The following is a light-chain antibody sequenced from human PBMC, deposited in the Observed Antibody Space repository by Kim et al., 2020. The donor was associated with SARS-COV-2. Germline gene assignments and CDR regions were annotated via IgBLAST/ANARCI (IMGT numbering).Light chain of an antibody. J-gene: IGKJ4*02. CDR3: QQCGSSPLT. V-gene: IGKV3-20*01. CDR2: AAS. CDR1: QSVSSSY. Sequence: EIVLTQSPGTLSLSPGERATLSCRASQSVSSSYLAWYQQKPGQAPRLLIYAASSTATDIPDRFSGSGSGTDFTLTISRLEPEDFAVYYCQQCGSSPLTFGGGTKVDIK.